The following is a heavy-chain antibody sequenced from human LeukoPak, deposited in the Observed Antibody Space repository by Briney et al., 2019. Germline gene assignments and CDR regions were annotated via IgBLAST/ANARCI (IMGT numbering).Heavy chain of an antibody. CDR2: ISATGGTT. CDR1: GFTVSTNY. D-gene: IGHD5-18*01. Sequence: GGSLRLSCAASGFTVSTNYMSWVRQAPGKGLEWVSAISATGGTTYYADSVKGRFTISRDNSKNTLYLQMNSLRAEDTALYYCAKGYSYGLLNWFDPWGRGTLVTFSS. V-gene: IGHV3-23*01. CDR3: AKGYSYGLLNWFDP. J-gene: IGHJ5*02.